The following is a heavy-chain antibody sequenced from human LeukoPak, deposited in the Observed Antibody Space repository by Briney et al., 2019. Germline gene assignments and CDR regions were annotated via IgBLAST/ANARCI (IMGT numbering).Heavy chain of an antibody. CDR3: ARGSQGDYAY. D-gene: IGHD4-17*01. J-gene: IGHJ4*02. V-gene: IGHV3-21*01. Sequence: GGSLRLSCAGSAFTFSTYTMNRVRQAPGKGLEWVSSISSDSKYILYADSVKGRFTISRDNAKGSLYLQMNSLRAEATAVYFCARGSQGDYAYWGQGILVTVSS. CDR2: ISSDSKYI. CDR1: AFTFSTYT.